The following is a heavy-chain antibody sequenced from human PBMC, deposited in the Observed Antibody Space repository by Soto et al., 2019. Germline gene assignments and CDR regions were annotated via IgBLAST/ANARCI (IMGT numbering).Heavy chain of an antibody. V-gene: IGHV3-23*01. D-gene: IGHD2-15*01. CDR2: ISSSGGTT. CDR3: AKCYYRGGSRGATFDY. Sequence: GGSLRLSCAASGFSFSSYAMTWVRQTPGKGLEWVSTISSSGGTTYYADSVKGRFTISRDNSKNTLFLQMNSLRAEDTAIYYCAKCYYRGGSRGATFDYWGPGTLVTVSS. CDR1: GFSFSSYA. J-gene: IGHJ4*01.